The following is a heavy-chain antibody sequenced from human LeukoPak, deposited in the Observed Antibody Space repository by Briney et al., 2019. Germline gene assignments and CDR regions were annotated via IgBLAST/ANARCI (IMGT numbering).Heavy chain of an antibody. Sequence: GGSLRLSCAVSGFTFSSYWMHWVRQAPGKGLVWVSRINSDGSSTSYADSVKGRFTISRDNAKNSLYLQMNSLRAEDTAVYYCARFPYSGYDSGYFDYWGQGTLVTVSS. J-gene: IGHJ4*02. CDR3: ARFPYSGYDSGYFDY. CDR1: GFTFSSYW. V-gene: IGHV3-74*01. D-gene: IGHD5-12*01. CDR2: INSDGSST.